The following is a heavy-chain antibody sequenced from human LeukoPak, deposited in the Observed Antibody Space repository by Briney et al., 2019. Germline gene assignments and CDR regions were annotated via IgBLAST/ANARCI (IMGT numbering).Heavy chain of an antibody. J-gene: IGHJ5*02. CDR2: IWYDGSNK. Sequence: GRSLRLSCAASGFTFSSYGMHWVRQAPGKGLEWVVVIWYDGSNKYYADSVKGRFTISRDNSKNTLYLQMNSLRAEDTAVYYCARDPDSSSSFPYNWFDPWGQGTLVTVSS. CDR1: GFTFSSYG. CDR3: ARDPDSSSSFPYNWFDP. V-gene: IGHV3-33*01. D-gene: IGHD6-13*01.